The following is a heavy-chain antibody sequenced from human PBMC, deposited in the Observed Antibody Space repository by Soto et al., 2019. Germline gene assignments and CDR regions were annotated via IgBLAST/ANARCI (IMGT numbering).Heavy chain of an antibody. V-gene: IGHV3-48*02. CDR2: ISSSSSTI. CDR1: GFTFSSYS. D-gene: IGHD5-12*01. Sequence: GGSLRLSCAASGFTFSSYSMNWVRQAPGKGLEWVSYISSSSSTIYYADSVKGRFTIYRDNAKNSLNLQMNSLRDEYMAVYYCAIHSGYDPPFDYWGQGTLVTVSS. CDR3: AIHSGYDPPFDY. J-gene: IGHJ4*02.